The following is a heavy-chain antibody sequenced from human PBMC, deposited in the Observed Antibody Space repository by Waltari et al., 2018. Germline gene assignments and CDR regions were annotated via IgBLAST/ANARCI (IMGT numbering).Heavy chain of an antibody. CDR1: GYNRTELS. V-gene: IGHV1-24*01. CDR2: FDRDDCDT. CDR3: ATGTRRGWDDY. J-gene: IGHJ4*02. Sequence: QVQLVQSGAEGKKPGASVKVWCKVSGYNRTELSMHWVRQAPGKGLEWMGGFDRDDCDTIYVQDLQGRATMTADTSTDPHYRELSGLGSEDTAVYYCATGTRRGWDDYWGQGTLVTVSS. D-gene: IGHD6-19*01.